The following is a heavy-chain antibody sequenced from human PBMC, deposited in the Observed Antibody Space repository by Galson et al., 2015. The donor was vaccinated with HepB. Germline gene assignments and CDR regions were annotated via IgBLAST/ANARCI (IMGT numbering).Heavy chain of an antibody. CDR1: GYTFTSCY. V-gene: IGHV1-46*01. D-gene: IGHD6-19*01. Sequence: SVKVSCKASGYTFTSCYMHWVRQAPGQGLEWMGIINPSGGSTSYAQKFQGRVTMTRDTSTSTVYMELSSLRSEDTAVYYCASRGGWYGRDYYGMDVWGQGTTVTVSS. CDR3: ASRGGWYGRDYYGMDV. J-gene: IGHJ6*02. CDR2: INPSGGST.